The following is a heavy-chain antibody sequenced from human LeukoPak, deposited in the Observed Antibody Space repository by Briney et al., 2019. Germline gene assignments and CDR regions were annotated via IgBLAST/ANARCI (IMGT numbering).Heavy chain of an antibody. V-gene: IGHV3-23*01. CDR2: ISGSGGST. CDR1: GFTVSSNY. Sequence: GGSLRLSCAASGFTVSSNYMSWVRQAPGKGLEWVSAISGSGGSTYYADSVKGRFTISRDNSKNTLYLQMNSLRAEDTAVYYCAKGVGATDYWGQGTLVTVSS. D-gene: IGHD1-26*01. CDR3: AKGVGATDY. J-gene: IGHJ4*02.